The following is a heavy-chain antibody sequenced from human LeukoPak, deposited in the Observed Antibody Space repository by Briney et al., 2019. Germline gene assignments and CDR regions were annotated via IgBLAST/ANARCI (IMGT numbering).Heavy chain of an antibody. CDR3: ARHTLPAAGTAVDY. Sequence: SETLSLTCTVSGGSISSYYWSWIRQPPGKGLEWIGSIYYSGSTYYNPSLKSRVTISVDTSKNQFSLKLSSVTAADTAVYYCARHTLPAAGTAVDYWGQGTLVTVSS. CDR2: IYYSGST. V-gene: IGHV4-59*05. CDR1: GGSISSYY. D-gene: IGHD6-13*01. J-gene: IGHJ4*02.